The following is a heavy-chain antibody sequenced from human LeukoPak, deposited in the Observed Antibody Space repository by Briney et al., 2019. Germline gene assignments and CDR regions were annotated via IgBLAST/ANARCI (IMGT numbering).Heavy chain of an antibody. CDR2: INPNSGVI. D-gene: IGHD2-21*01. CDR3: ARADRLDGAPYLIGP. Sequence: ASVKVSCKASGYTLSTYGVTWVRQAPGQGLEWMGWINPNSGVISSAQKFQGRVTMTRDTSITTVYMEVRWLTSDDTAIYYCARADRLDGAPYLIGPWGQGTLVTVSS. CDR1: GYTLSTYG. V-gene: IGHV1-2*02. J-gene: IGHJ5*02.